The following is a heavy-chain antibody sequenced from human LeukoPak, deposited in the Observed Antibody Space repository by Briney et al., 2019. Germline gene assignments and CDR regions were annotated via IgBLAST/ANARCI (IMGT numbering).Heavy chain of an antibody. CDR3: ARDPNRAINAFDI. J-gene: IGHJ3*02. CDR2: IYYSGST. D-gene: IGHD2-2*02. CDR1: GGSISSYY. V-gene: IGHV4-59*01. Sequence: SETLSLTCTVSGGSISSYYWSWIRQPPGKGLEWIGYIYYSGSTNYNPSLKSRVTISVDTSKNQFSLKLSSVTAADTAVYYCARDPNRAINAFDIWGQGTMVTVSS.